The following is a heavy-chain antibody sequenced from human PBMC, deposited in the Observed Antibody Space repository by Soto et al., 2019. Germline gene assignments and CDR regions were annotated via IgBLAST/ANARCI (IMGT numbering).Heavy chain of an antibody. Sequence: SETLSLTCTVSGGSVSSGGYYWSWIRQHPGKGLEWIGYIYYSGSTYYNPSLKSRVTISVDTSKNQFSLKLSSVTAADTAVYYCARDRLLYYDILTGYYMPHNRVGAFDIWGQGTMVTVSS. CDR3: ARDRLLYYDILTGYYMPHNRVGAFDI. CDR2: IYYSGST. D-gene: IGHD3-9*01. CDR1: GGSVSSGGYY. V-gene: IGHV4-31*03. J-gene: IGHJ3*02.